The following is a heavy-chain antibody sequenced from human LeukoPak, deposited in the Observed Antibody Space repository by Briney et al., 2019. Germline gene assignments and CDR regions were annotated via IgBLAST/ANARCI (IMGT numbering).Heavy chain of an antibody. CDR2: VNYSGSI. CDR3: ASYRYGYRGMDS. V-gene: IGHV4-34*01. D-gene: IGHD5-12*01. Sequence: PSETLSLTCRVYGGSFSGYYWSWIRQPPGKGLEWIGEVNYSGSINYKPSLKSRVIISVDTSKNQFSLELKSVTAADTAVYYCASYRYGYRGMDSWGQGTQVTVSS. J-gene: IGHJ5*01. CDR1: GGSFSGYY.